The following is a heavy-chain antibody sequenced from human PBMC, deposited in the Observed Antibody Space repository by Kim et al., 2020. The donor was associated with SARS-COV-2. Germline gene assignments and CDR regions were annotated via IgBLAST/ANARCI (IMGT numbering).Heavy chain of an antibody. CDR2: IYYSGST. V-gene: IGHV4-31*03. CDR1: GSSISSGGYY. Sequence: SETLSLTCTVSGSSISSGGYYWSWIRQHPGKGLEWIGYIYYSGSTYYNPSLKSRVTISVDTSKNQFSLKLSSVTAADTAVYYCARGAEISSSWYGGLYYYGMDVWGQGTTVTVSS. J-gene: IGHJ6*02. D-gene: IGHD6-13*01. CDR3: ARGAEISSSWYGGLYYYGMDV.